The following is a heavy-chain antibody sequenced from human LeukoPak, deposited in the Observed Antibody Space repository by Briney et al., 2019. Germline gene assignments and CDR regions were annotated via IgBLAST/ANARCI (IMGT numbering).Heavy chain of an antibody. V-gene: IGHV3-11*01. CDR3: ARDRYYDSSGLDAFDI. J-gene: IGHJ3*02. D-gene: IGHD3-22*01. CDR1: GFTFSDYY. CDR2: ISSSGSTI. Sequence: GGSLRLSCAASGFTFSDYYMSWIRQAPGKGLEWVSYISSSGSTIYYADSVKGRFTISRDNAKNSLYLQMNSLRAEDTAVYYCARDRYYDSSGLDAFDIWGQGTMATVSS.